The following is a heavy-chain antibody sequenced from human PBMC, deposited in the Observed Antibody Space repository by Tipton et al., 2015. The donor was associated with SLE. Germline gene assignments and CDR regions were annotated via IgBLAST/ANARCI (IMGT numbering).Heavy chain of an antibody. CDR1: GGSFSGNY. Sequence: TLSLTCAVYGGSFSGNYWSWIRQPPGKGLEWIGEINHSGSTNYNPSLKSRVTISVDTSKNQFSLKLSSVTAADTAVYYCARILRMDAFDIWGQGTMVTVSS. CDR3: ARILRMDAFDI. V-gene: IGHV4-34*01. D-gene: IGHD3-9*01. CDR2: INHSGST. J-gene: IGHJ3*02.